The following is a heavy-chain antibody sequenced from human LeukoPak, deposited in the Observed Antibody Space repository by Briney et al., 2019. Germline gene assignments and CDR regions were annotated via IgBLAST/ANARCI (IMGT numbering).Heavy chain of an antibody. CDR2: IGPFNGIT. D-gene: IGHD6-19*01. V-gene: IGHV1-18*04. CDR3: TTGGGWHIDY. Sequence: ASVKVSCKSSGYTFTRHYMHWVRQAPGQGLEWVGWIGPFNGITRYAQNLQGRVTMTTDTSTSTAYMELRSLGSDDTALYYCTTGGGWHIDYWGQGTLVTVSS. CDR1: GYTFTRHY. J-gene: IGHJ4*02.